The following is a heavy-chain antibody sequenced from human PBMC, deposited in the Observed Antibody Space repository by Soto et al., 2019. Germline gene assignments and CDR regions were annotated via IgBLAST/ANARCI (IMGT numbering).Heavy chain of an antibody. Sequence: QVQLVQSGAEMKKPGSSVKVSCQSSGGTFNTYAMSWVRQAPGQGPEWMGDISPTFGAANYAPKFQGRVTITADESTGTSYMQLSSLTSEDTALYFCAREVQVHTPAFVYWGQGTLVTVSS. D-gene: IGHD3-10*01. CDR3: AREVQVHTPAFVY. V-gene: IGHV1-69*19. J-gene: IGHJ4*02. CDR2: ISPTFGAA. CDR1: GGTFNTYA.